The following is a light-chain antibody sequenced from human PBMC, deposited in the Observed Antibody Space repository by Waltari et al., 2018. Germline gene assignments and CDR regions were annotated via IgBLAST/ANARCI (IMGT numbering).Light chain of an antibody. CDR1: LYRSNTRSD. V-gene: IGKV4-1*01. CDR2: WTS. J-gene: IGKJ2*01. Sequence: LYRSNTRSDFAWCQDKPRQPPKLLIYWTSPRESGVPDRFSGSGSGTDFTLTISSLQAEDVAVYYCQKYYTTPHTFGQGTKLEIK. CDR3: QKYYTTPHT.